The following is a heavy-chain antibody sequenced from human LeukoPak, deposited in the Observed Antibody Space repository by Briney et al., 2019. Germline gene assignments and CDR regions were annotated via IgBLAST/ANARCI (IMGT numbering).Heavy chain of an antibody. CDR2: IKQDGSEK. CDR1: GSPLSSIG. J-gene: IGHJ4*02. CDR3: ARDSEWGLQRSDY. D-gene: IGHD1-26*01. Sequence: GGSLSSSWEAPGSPLSSIGMSWFGKAQGKGLEGVANIKQDGSEKYYVDSVKGRFTISRDNAKNSLHLQMNSLRAEDTAVYYCARDSEWGLQRSDYWGQGTLVTVSS. V-gene: IGHV3-7*05.